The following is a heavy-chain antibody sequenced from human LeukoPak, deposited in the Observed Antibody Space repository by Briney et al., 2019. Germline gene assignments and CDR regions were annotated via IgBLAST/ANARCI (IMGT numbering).Heavy chain of an antibody. J-gene: IGHJ6*03. D-gene: IGHD6-6*01. V-gene: IGHV4-59*01. CDR2: IYYSGST. Sequence: SETLSLTCSVSGGSISSYYWSWIRQPSGKGLEWIGYIYYSGSTNYNPSLKSRVTISVHTSKNQFSLKLRSVTAADTAVYYCARGMYSSSRLVYYYMDVWGKGTTVTVSS. CDR1: GGSISSYY. CDR3: ARGMYSSSRLVYYYMDV.